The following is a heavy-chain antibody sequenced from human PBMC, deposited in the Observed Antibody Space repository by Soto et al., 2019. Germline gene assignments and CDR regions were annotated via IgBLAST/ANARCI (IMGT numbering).Heavy chain of an antibody. CDR2: ISGSGGST. V-gene: IGHV3-23*01. D-gene: IGHD1-26*01. Sequence: EVQLLESGGGLVQPGGSLRLSCAASGFTFSSYAMRWVRQAPVKGLEWVSAISGSGGSTYYADSVKGRFTISRDNSKNTVYLEMHSRRAGDTAVYYCAGRGSGSYCDYWGQGSLVTVSS. J-gene: IGHJ4*02. CDR1: GFTFSSYA. CDR3: AGRGSGSYCDY.